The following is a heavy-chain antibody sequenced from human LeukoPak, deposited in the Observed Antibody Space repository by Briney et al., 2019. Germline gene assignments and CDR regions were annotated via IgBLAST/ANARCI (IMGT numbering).Heavy chain of an antibody. CDR1: GYTFTSYA. D-gene: IGHD3-22*01. CDR3: ARELADYYDSSGYVDFDY. CDR2: INTNTGNP. J-gene: IGHJ4*02. Sequence: ASVKVSCKASGYTFTSYAMNWVRLAPGQGLEWMGWINTNTGNPTYAQGFTGRFVFSLDTSVSTAYLQISSLKAEDTAVYYCARELADYYDSSGYVDFDYWGQGTLVTVSS. V-gene: IGHV7-4-1*02.